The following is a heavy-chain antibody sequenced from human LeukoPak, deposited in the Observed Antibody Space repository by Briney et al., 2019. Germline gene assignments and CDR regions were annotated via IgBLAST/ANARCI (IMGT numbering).Heavy chain of an antibody. Sequence: GGSLRLSCAASGCTFSSYAMSWVRQAPGKGLEWVSAISGSGGSTYYADSVKGRFTISRDNSKNTLYLQMNRLRAEDTAVYYCAKDRARITMIVVVTNFDYWGQGTLVTVSS. CDR2: ISGSGGST. CDR3: AKDRARITMIVVVTNFDY. J-gene: IGHJ4*02. D-gene: IGHD3-22*01. CDR1: GCTFSSYA. V-gene: IGHV3-23*01.